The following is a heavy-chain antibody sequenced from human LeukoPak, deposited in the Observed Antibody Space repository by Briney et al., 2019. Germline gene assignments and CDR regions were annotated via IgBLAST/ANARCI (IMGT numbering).Heavy chain of an antibody. Sequence: VASVKVSCKASGYTFTTYNINWVRQAPGQGLEWMGWINPNSGGTNYAQKFQGRVTMTRDTSISTAYMELSRLRSDDTAVYYCARVSTMMYYFDYWGQGTLVTVSS. CDR1: GYTFTTYN. CDR2: INPNSGGT. J-gene: IGHJ4*02. D-gene: IGHD3-22*01. V-gene: IGHV1-2*02. CDR3: ARVSTMMYYFDY.